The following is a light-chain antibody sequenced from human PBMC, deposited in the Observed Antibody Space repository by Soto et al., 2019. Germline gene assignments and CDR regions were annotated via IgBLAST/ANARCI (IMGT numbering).Light chain of an antibody. CDR2: GAS. Sequence: EIVMTQSPATLSVSPGERATLSCRASQSVSSDLAWYQQTPGQAPRLLIYGASTRATGIPARFSGSGSGTEFTLTISSLQSEDFAFYYCHQYNKWPPRYTFGQGTKLEI. V-gene: IGKV3-15*01. CDR3: HQYNKWPPRYT. J-gene: IGKJ2*01. CDR1: QSVSSD.